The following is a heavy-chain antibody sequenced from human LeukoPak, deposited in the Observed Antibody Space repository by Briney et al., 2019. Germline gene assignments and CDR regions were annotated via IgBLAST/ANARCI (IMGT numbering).Heavy chain of an antibody. CDR3: TRGHTSMVTSLFDS. Sequence: GGSLRLSRVESLFTLSSYDIHRVRQATGKGLEWVSAICTVGDTYYPGSVKGRFTISRENAKQSLYLHMNCLRAGDTTGYYCTRGHTSMVTSLFDSGRQGTLVTVPA. CDR1: LFTLSSYD. V-gene: IGHV3-13*04. D-gene: IGHD5-18*01. CDR2: ICTVGDT. J-gene: IGHJ4*02.